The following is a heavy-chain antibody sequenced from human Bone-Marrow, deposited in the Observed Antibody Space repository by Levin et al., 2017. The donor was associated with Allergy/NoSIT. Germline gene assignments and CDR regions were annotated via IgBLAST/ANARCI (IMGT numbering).Heavy chain of an antibody. CDR2: VDYSGDT. J-gene: IGHJ4*02. Sequence: NASETLSLTCIVRGGSISTSGYSWGWIRQPPGKGLEWIGNVDYSGDTYQNPSLRSRVTISIDTSRNQFSLNLNSVTAADTAVYYCAKLVPEASTYDFDYWGQGTLVTVSS. D-gene: IGHD1-14*01. V-gene: IGHV4-39*01. CDR3: AKLVPEASTYDFDY. CDR1: GGSISTSGYS.